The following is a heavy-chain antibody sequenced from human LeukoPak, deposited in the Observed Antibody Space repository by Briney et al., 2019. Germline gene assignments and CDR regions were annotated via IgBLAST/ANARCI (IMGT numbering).Heavy chain of an antibody. CDR1: GDSVSSNSAA. D-gene: IGHD6-13*01. CDR2: TYYRPKWYK. Sequence: SQTLSLTCAISGDSVSSNSAAWNWIRQSPSRGLEWLGRTYYRPKWYKDYAVSVKSRITINPDTSKNQFSLQLDSVSPEDTAVYYCVRGSKGSSPYWYFDLWGRGTLVTVSS. J-gene: IGHJ2*01. V-gene: IGHV6-1*01. CDR3: VRGSKGSSPYWYFDL.